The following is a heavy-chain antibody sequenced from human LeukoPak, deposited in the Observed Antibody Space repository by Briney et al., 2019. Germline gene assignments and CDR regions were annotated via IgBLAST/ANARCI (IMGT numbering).Heavy chain of an antibody. V-gene: IGHV4-39*01. CDR2: MYYRVST. D-gene: IGHD4-23*01. CDR1: GGPKSISRYY. CDR3: ARRKTPDYGGNIEDAFDS. J-gene: IGHJ3*02. Sequence: SDPLSLPCSVWGGPKSISRYYWGWIRQPPGKGLEWIGRMYYRVSTYYNPSLKTRVTISVYTSTNQCSLNLSSVTAADTAVYYCARRKTPDYGGNIEDAFDSCGQGTMVTVSS.